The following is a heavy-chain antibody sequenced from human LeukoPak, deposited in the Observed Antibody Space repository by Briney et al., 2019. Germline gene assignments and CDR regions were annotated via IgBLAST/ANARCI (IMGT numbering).Heavy chain of an antibody. CDR1: GYSFTYFW. J-gene: IGHJ4*02. D-gene: IGHD4-23*01. CDR3: ANFYGDKDSDFAY. Sequence: GESLKISCKGSGYSFTYFWIGWVRQMPGKGLEWMGILHPGDSDIRYSPSFEGQVIISTDKSISTAYLQWSSLKASDSAMYYCANFYGDKDSDFAYWGQGTLVIVSS. V-gene: IGHV5-51*01. CDR2: LHPGDSDI.